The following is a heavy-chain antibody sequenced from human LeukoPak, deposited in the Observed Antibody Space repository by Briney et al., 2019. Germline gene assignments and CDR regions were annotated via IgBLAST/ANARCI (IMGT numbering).Heavy chain of an antibody. CDR3: ARDERYDSSGYPFDY. Sequence: ASVKVSCKASGYTFTGYYMHWVRQAPGQGLEWMGWINPNSGGTNYAQKFQGRVTMTRDTSISTAYMELSRLRSEDTAVYYCARDERYDSSGYPFDYWGQGTLVTVSS. J-gene: IGHJ4*02. V-gene: IGHV1-2*02. D-gene: IGHD3-22*01. CDR2: INPNSGGT. CDR1: GYTFTGYY.